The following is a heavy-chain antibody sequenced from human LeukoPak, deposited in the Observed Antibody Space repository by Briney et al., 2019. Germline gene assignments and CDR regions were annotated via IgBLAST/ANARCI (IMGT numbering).Heavy chain of an antibody. Sequence: PSETLSLTCTVSGVSISDYYWSWIRQPPGKGLEWIGYIYYSGSTNCNPSLKSRVTMSVDTSKNQFSLKMRSVTAADTAVYYCARGPTVVHLHYWGQGTLVTVSS. J-gene: IGHJ4*02. CDR3: ARGPTVVHLHY. CDR1: GVSISDYY. CDR2: IYYSGST. V-gene: IGHV4-59*01. D-gene: IGHD4-23*01.